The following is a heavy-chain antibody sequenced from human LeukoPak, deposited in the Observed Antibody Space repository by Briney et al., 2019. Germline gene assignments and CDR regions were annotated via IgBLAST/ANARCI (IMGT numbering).Heavy chain of an antibody. CDR3: AREGTYEQLGYYYYGMDV. Sequence: ASVKVSCKASGYTFTSYGICWVRQAPGQGLEWMGWISAYNGNTNYAQKLQGRVTMTTDTSTSTAYMELRSLRSDDTAVYYCAREGTYEQLGYYYYGMDVWGQGTTVTVSS. CDR2: ISAYNGNT. D-gene: IGHD6-6*01. CDR1: GYTFTSYG. V-gene: IGHV1-18*01. J-gene: IGHJ6*02.